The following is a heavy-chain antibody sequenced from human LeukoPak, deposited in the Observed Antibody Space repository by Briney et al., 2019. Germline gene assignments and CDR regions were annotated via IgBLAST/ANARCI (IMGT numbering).Heavy chain of an antibody. V-gene: IGHV3-23*01. Sequence: GGSLRLSCAASGFTFSSYAMSWVRQAPGKGLEWVSVISGSGGSTYYADSVKGRFTISRDNSKNTLYLQMNSLRAEDTAVYYCAKFRNGTGTFDYWGQGTLVTVSS. D-gene: IGHD1-1*01. CDR3: AKFRNGTGTFDY. J-gene: IGHJ4*02. CDR2: ISGSGGST. CDR1: GFTFSSYA.